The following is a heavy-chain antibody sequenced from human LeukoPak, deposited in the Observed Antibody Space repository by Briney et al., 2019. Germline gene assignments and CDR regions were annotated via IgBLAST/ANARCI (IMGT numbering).Heavy chain of an antibody. Sequence: GGSLRLSCSASGFTFSSYAMHWVRQAPGKGLEYVSAISSNGGSTYYADPVKGRFTISRDNSKNTLYLQMSSLRAEDTAVYYCVKGGGREMATFFDYWGQGTLVTVSS. D-gene: IGHD5-24*01. J-gene: IGHJ4*02. CDR3: VKGGGREMATFFDY. CDR1: GFTFSSYA. CDR2: ISSNGGST. V-gene: IGHV3-64D*06.